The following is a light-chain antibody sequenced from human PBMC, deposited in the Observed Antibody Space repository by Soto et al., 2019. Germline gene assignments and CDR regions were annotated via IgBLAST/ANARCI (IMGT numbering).Light chain of an antibody. J-gene: IGLJ2*01. Sequence: QSVLTQPPSVSGAPGQRVTISCTGSSSNIGAGYDVHWYQQLPRTAPKLLIYSNTNRPSGVPDRFSGSKSGTSASLAITGLQAEDEADYYCKSYDSSLSGSRVFGGGTQLTVL. V-gene: IGLV1-40*01. CDR1: SSNIGAGYD. CDR3: KSYDSSLSGSRV. CDR2: SNT.